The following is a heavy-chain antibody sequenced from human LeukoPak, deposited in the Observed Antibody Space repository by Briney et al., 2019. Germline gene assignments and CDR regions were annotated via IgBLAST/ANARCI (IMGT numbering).Heavy chain of an antibody. CDR1: GYTFTGYY. CDR3: AFSLRLNPTWFDP. Sequence: ASVKVSCKASGYTFTGYYMHWVRQAPGQGLEWMGWINPNSGGTNYAQKFQGRVTMTRDTSISTAYMELSRLRSDDTAVYYCAFSLRLNPTWFDPWGQGTLVTVSS. J-gene: IGHJ5*02. V-gene: IGHV1-2*02. CDR2: INPNSGGT.